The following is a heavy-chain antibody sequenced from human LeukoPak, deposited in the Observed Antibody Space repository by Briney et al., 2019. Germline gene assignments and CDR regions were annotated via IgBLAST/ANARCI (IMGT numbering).Heavy chain of an antibody. V-gene: IGHV3-21*01. CDR3: ARDSPIAAAYFDY. CDR1: GFTFSSYS. J-gene: IGHJ4*02. D-gene: IGHD6-13*01. Sequence: GGSLRLSCAASGFTFSSYSMNWVRQAPGKGLEWVSSISSSSSYICYADSVKGRFTISRDNAKNSLYLQMNSLRAEDTAVYYCARDSPIAAAYFDYWGQGTLVTVSS. CDR2: ISSSSSYI.